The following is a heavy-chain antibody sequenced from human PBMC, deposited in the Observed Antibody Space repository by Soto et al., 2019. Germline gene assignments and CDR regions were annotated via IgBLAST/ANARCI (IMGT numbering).Heavy chain of an antibody. CDR1: GGSMTGHA. Sequence: PSETLSLTCSVSGGSMTGHAWVWIRQAAGKGPEWIGHFYPSGSASYNPTLRSRLTMSLDTSHNHFFLNLTSATTADTAVYYCVRGKSYSVYDFWGPGTLVTVSS. CDR3: VRGKSYSVYDF. V-gene: IGHV4-4*07. CDR2: FYPSGSA. D-gene: IGHD5-12*01. J-gene: IGHJ4*02.